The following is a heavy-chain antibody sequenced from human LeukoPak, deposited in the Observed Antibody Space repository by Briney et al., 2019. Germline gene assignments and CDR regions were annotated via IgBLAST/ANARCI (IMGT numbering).Heavy chain of an antibody. CDR3: AKGVDYGWYFDL. V-gene: IGHV3-23*01. J-gene: IGHJ2*01. CDR2: ISGSGGST. CDR1: GFTFSSYA. D-gene: IGHD4-17*01. Sequence: LSGGSLRLSCAASGFTFSSYAMSWVRQAPGKGLEWVSAISGSGGSTYYADSVKGRFTISRDNFKNTLYLQMNSLRAEDTAVYYCAKGVDYGWYFDLWGRGTLVTVSS.